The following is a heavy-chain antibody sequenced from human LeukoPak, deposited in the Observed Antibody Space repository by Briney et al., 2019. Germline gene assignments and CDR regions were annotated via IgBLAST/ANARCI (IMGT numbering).Heavy chain of an antibody. CDR3: AKSAVASYYYDSSGYYYFDY. D-gene: IGHD3-22*01. CDR1: GFTFSSYA. CDR2: ISGSGGST. V-gene: IGHV3-23*01. J-gene: IGHJ4*02. Sequence: GGSLRLSCAASGFTFSSYAMSWVRQAPGKGLEWVSAISGSGGSTYYADSVKGRFTISRDNSKNTLYLQMNSLRVEDTAVYYCAKSAVASYYYDSSGYYYFDYWGQGTLVTVSS.